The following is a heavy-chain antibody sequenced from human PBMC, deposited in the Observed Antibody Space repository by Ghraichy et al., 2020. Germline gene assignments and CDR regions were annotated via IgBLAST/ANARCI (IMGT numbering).Heavy chain of an antibody. CDR2: IYHSGST. J-gene: IGHJ4*02. Sequence: ESLNISCAVSGGSISSSNWWSWVRQPPGKGLEWIGEIYHSGSTNYNPSLKSRVTITVDKSKNQFSLKLSSVTAADTAVYYCARVGYDYIWGSYRSPSGFDYWGQGTLVTVSS. D-gene: IGHD3-16*02. CDR3: ARVGYDYIWGSYRSPSGFDY. V-gene: IGHV4-4*02. CDR1: GGSISSSNW.